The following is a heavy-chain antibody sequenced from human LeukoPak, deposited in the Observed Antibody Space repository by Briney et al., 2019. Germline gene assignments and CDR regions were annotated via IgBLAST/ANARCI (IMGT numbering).Heavy chain of an antibody. J-gene: IGHJ4*02. CDR3: SRDSSLGYGSGRYYYGD. CDR2: INPNSDGT. D-gene: IGHD3-10*01. CDR1: GYTFTDYY. V-gene: IGHV1-2*02. Sequence: ASVKVSCKASGYTFTDYYMHWVRQPPGQGVEGMGLINPNSDGTNNAQKFHDRPTKTRHTSINTAYMELSKQRSDATAGCYFSRDSSLGYGSGRYYYGDWGKGNLVTVSS.